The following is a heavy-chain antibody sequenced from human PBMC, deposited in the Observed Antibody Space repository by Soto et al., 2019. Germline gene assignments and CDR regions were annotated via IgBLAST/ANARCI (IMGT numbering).Heavy chain of an antibody. V-gene: IGHV4-59*01. Sequence: SETLSLTCTVSGGSISSYYWSWIRQPPGRGLEWIGYIYFRGTTNYNPSLKSRVTMSADTSKNQFSLKLNSVTAADTAVYYCARMNYYDTSGYPFDYWGQGMMVTVSS. CDR2: IYFRGTT. CDR3: ARMNYYDTSGYPFDY. J-gene: IGHJ4*02. CDR1: GGSISSYY. D-gene: IGHD3-22*01.